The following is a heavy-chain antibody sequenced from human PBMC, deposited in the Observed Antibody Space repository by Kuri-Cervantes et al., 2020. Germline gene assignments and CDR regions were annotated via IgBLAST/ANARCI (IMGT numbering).Heavy chain of an antibody. CDR1: GFTLSNYG. CDR2: IGRDART. V-gene: IGHV3-23*01. D-gene: IGHD3-16*01. CDR3: ARGGGGHFDS. Sequence: GESLKTSCAASGFTLSNYGMHWVRQAPGKGLEWVSSIGRDARTNYADSVQGRFTIFRDNSRNTLYLQMNTLRAEDTAVYYCARGGGGHFDSLGQGALVTVSS. J-gene: IGHJ5*01.